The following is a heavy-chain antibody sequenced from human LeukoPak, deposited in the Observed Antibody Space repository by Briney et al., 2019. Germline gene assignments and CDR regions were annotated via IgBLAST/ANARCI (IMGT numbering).Heavy chain of an antibody. J-gene: IGHJ4*02. Sequence: PSETLSLTCTVSGGSVSSGSNYWNWIRQPAGKGLEWIGRIYTSGSTNYNPSLKSRVTISVDTSKNQFSLKVSSVTAADTAVYYCASTVGGVKEFDNWGQGTLVTVSS. CDR2: IYTSGST. CDR1: GGSVSSGSNY. CDR3: ASTVGGVKEFDN. V-gene: IGHV4-61*02. D-gene: IGHD3-16*01.